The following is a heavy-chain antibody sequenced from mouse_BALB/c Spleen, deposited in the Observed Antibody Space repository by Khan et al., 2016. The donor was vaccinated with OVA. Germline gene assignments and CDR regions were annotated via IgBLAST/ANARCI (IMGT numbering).Heavy chain of an antibody. CDR1: GYNIKDIY. CDR2: TDPANGNT. CDR3: RISTINA. Sequence: EVQLQESGAELVKPAASLKLSCTASGYNIKDIYIHWVKQRLAKGLERIRRTDPANGNTKYDPNFQGKATITADTSSNTAYLQLSRLTSEDTAVYYCRISTINAWGQGTTLTVSS. V-gene: IGHV14-3*02. J-gene: IGHJ2*01.